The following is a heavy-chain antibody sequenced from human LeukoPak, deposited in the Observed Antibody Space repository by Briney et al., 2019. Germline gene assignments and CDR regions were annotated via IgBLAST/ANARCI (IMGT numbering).Heavy chain of an antibody. CDR2: ISSGGSTI. J-gene: IGHJ4*02. V-gene: IGHV3-48*03. CDR1: RFIFSSDE. CDR3: ATLDYFDY. Sequence: GESLRLSCAASRFIFSSDEMNWVRQAPGKGLEWVSYISSGGSTIYYADSVKGRLTISRDNARNSLYLQMHSLGAEDTAVYYCATLDYFDYWGQGTPVTVSS.